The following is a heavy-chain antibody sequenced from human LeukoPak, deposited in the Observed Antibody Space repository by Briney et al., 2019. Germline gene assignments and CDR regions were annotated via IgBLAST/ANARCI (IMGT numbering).Heavy chain of an antibody. J-gene: IGHJ5*02. Sequence: GGSLRLSCAASGFSFSNFWMSWVRQAPGKGLEWVANIKPDGSATNYVDSVKGRFTISRDNAKNSLDLQMNSLRAEDTAVFHCARGGGSSPWGQGTLVTVSS. D-gene: IGHD6-6*01. V-gene: IGHV3-7*01. CDR2: IKPDGSAT. CDR1: GFSFSNFW. CDR3: ARGGGSSP.